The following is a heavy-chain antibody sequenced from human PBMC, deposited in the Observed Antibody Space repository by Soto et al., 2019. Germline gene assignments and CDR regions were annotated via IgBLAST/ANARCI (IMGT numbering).Heavy chain of an antibody. V-gene: IGHV3-48*02. CDR3: ARDPSFYYYDISGYYDEGDYFAY. Sequence: EVQLVESGGGFVQPGGSLRLSCAASGFTFSSYSMNWVRQVPGKGLEWFSYISSSSSTIYYADSVKGRFTISRDNAKNSLYLHMNSRSDEDTALYYCARDPSFYYYDISGYYDEGDYFAYWGQGTLVTVS. J-gene: IGHJ4*02. CDR2: ISSSSSTI. D-gene: IGHD3-22*01. CDR1: GFTFSSYS.